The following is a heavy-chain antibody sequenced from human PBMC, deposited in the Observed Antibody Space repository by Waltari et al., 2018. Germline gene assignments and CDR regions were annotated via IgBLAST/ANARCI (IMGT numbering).Heavy chain of an antibody. CDR2: IYYSGST. CDR3: ARGGGDYDILTGYYANWFDP. D-gene: IGHD3-9*01. J-gene: IGHJ5*02. CDR1: GGSISSYY. Sequence: QVQLQESGPGLVKPSETLSLTCTVSGGSISSYYWSWIRQPPGKGLEWIGYIYYSGSTNHNPSLKSRVTISVDTSKNQFSLKLSSVTAADTAVYYCARGGGDYDILTGYYANWFDPWGQGTLVTVSS. V-gene: IGHV4-59*01.